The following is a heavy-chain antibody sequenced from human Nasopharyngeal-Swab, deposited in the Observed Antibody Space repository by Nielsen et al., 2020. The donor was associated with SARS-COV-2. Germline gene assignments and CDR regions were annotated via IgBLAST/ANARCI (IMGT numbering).Heavy chain of an antibody. D-gene: IGHD2-8*01. CDR2: IKQDGSEK. V-gene: IGHV3-7*01. Sequence: GASLKISCAASGFTFSSYWMSWVRQAPGQGLEVVANIKQDGSEKYYVDSVKGRFTISRDNAKNSLYLQMNSLRAEDTAVYYCARDAGHIVLMVYAIHGYYYMDVWGKGTTVTVSS. CDR3: ARDAGHIVLMVYAIHGYYYMDV. CDR1: GFTFSSYW. J-gene: IGHJ6*03.